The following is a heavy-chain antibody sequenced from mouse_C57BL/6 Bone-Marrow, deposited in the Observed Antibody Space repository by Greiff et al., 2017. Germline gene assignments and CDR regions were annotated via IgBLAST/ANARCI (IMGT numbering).Heavy chain of an antibody. CDR2: IYPRSGNT. CDR3: ARGKDYCDYLAWFAY. J-gene: IGHJ3*01. V-gene: IGHV1-81*01. CDR1: GYTFTSYG. D-gene: IGHD2-4*01. Sequence: VQLQQSGAELARPGASVKLSCKASGYTFTSYGISWVKQRTGQGLEWIGEIYPRSGNTYYNEKFKGKATLTADKSSSTAYMELRNLTSEDSAVYCCARGKDYCDYLAWFAYWGQGTLVTVSA.